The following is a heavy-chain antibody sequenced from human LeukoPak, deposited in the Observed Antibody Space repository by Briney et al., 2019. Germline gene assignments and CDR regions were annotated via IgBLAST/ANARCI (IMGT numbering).Heavy chain of an antibody. D-gene: IGHD6-6*01. CDR2: INPNSGGT. Sequence: LGASVKVSCKASGYTFTDYYTHWVRQAPGQGLEWMGWINPNSGGTNFAQKFQGRVAMTRDTSISTAYLELGSLRSDDTAVYFCARARWQLVPYFDSWGQGTLVTVSS. CDR3: ARARWQLVPYFDS. J-gene: IGHJ4*02. V-gene: IGHV1-2*02. CDR1: GYTFTDYY.